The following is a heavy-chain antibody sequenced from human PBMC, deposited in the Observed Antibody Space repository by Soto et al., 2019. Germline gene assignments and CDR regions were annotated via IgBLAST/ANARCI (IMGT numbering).Heavy chain of an antibody. J-gene: IGHJ4*02. CDR3: ARGPMLDGAGYYFDY. CDR1: GFTFDDYA. V-gene: IGHV3-9*01. D-gene: IGHD3-10*02. Sequence: GGSLRLSCAASGFTFDDYAMHWVRQAPGKGLEWISGTSWNSGSRGYADSVKGRFTISRDNGKNSLYLQMNSVRAEDTALYYCARGPMLDGAGYYFDYWGQGTMVTVSS. CDR2: TSWNSGSR.